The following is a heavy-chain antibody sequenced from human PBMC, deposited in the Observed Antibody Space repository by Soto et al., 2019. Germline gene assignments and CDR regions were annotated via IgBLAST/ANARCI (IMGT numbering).Heavy chain of an antibody. J-gene: IGHJ6*02. D-gene: IGHD5-18*01. Sequence: PGGSLRLSCAASGFTFSSYIMNWVRQAPGKGLEWVSSISSSSSYIYYADSVNGRFTISRDNAKNSLYLQMNSLRAEDTAVYYCARDLIPFQDSYGAHTYGLYYYGMDVWGQGTTVTVSS. CDR3: ARDLIPFQDSYGAHTYGLYYYGMDV. V-gene: IGHV3-21*01. CDR2: ISSSSSYI. CDR1: GFTFSSYI.